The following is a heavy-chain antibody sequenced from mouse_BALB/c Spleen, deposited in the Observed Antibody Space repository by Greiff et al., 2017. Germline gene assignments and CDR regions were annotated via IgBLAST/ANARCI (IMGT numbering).Heavy chain of an antibody. CDR2: IDPENGDT. V-gene: IGHV14-4*02. D-gene: IGHD2-3*01. CDR1: GFNIKDYY. CDR3: NALGDGYSYLYFDV. J-gene: IGHJ1*01. Sequence: VQLKQSGAELVRSGASVKLSCTASGFNIKDYYMHWVKQRPEQGLEWIGWIDPENGDTEYAPKFQGKATMTADTSSNTAYLQLSSLTSEDTAVYYCNALGDGYSYLYFDVWGAGTTVTVSS.